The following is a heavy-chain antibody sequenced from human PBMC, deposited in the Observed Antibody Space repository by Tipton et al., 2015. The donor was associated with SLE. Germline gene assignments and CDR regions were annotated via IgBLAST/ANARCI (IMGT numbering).Heavy chain of an antibody. CDR2: ISYDGSNK. D-gene: IGHD1-26*01. CDR1: RFTFSSYA. V-gene: IGHV3-30*04. J-gene: IGHJ4*02. Sequence: SLRLSCAASRFTFSSYAMHWVRQAPGKGLEWVAVISYDGSNKYYADSVKGRFTISRDNSKNTLYLQMNSLRAEDTAVYYCARDEGSGSYYEGLDYWGQGTLVTVSS. CDR3: ARDEGSGSYYEGLDY.